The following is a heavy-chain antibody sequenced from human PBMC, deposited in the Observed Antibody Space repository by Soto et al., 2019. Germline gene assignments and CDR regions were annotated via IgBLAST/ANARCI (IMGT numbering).Heavy chain of an antibody. D-gene: IGHD6-19*01. CDR1: VFTFSSYG. Sequence: PGGSLRLSCAASVFTFSSYGMHWVRQAPGKGLEWVAVIWYDGSNKYYADSVKGRFTISRDNSKNTLYLQMNSLRAEDTAVYYCAFGIAVADGGPWLPHSGYYYGMDVWGQGTTVTVSS. J-gene: IGHJ6*02. V-gene: IGHV3-33*01. CDR3: AFGIAVADGGPWLPHSGYYYGMDV. CDR2: IWYDGSNK.